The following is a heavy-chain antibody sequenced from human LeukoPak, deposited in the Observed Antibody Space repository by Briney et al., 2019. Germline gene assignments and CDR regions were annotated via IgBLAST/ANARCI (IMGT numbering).Heavy chain of an antibody. Sequence: SETLSLTCTVSGGSISSYYWSWIRQSAGKGLEWIGRIYISGSTKYNPSLKSRVTISVDTSKNQFSLNLSSVTAADTAVYYCARVLWAPGGYYFDYWGQGALVTVSS. CDR2: IYISGST. D-gene: IGHD3-10*01. CDR1: GGSISSYY. J-gene: IGHJ4*02. V-gene: IGHV4-4*07. CDR3: ARVLWAPGGYYFDY.